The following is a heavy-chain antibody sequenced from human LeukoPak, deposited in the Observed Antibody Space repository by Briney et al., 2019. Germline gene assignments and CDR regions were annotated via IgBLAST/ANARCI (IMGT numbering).Heavy chain of an antibody. J-gene: IGHJ4*02. CDR3: AREWEMATNVFDY. Sequence: ASVKVSCKASGGTFSSYAISWVRQAPGQGLEWMGGIIPILGTANYAQKFQGRVTITADESTSTAYMELSSLRSEDTAVYYCAREWEMATNVFDYWGQGTLLTVPS. CDR1: GGTFSSYA. CDR2: IIPILGTA. D-gene: IGHD5-24*01. V-gene: IGHV1-69*13.